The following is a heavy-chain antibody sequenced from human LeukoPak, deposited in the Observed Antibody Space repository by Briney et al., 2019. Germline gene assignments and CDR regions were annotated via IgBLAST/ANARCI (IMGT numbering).Heavy chain of an antibody. V-gene: IGHV1-69*04. D-gene: IGHD5-18*01. CDR2: IIPILGIA. J-gene: IGHJ4*02. Sequence: SVKVSCKASGGTFSSYAISWVRQAPGQGLEWMGRIIPILGIANYAQKFQGRVTITADKSTSTAYMELSSLRSEDTAVYYCARDLTDTAMIYFDYWGQGTLVTVSS. CDR3: ARDLTDTAMIYFDY. CDR1: GGTFSSYA.